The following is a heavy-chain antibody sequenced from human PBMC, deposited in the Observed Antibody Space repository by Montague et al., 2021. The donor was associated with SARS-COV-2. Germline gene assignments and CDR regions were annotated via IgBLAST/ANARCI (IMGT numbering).Heavy chain of an antibody. CDR2: IYYGGGP. CDR3: ARGSGWMGNAFDI. J-gene: IGHJ3*02. D-gene: IGHD6-19*01. CDR1: GGSISSYY. Sequence: SETLSLTCTVSGGSISSYYGGWIRQPPGRGRDGIGYIYYGGGPNYNPSPRSRVTISVDTSKNQFSLKLSSVTAADTAVYYCARGSGWMGNAFDIWGQGTMVTVSS. V-gene: IGHV4-59*01.